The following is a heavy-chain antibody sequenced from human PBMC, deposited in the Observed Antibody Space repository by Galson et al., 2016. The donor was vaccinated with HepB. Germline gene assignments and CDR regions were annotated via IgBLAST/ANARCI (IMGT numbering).Heavy chain of an antibody. V-gene: IGHV3-11*06. CDR2: ISVTSTYT. CDR3: ARDRGLYCGGDCSDYYFDY. J-gene: IGHJ4*02. D-gene: IGHD2-21*02. Sequence: SLRLSCAASGFTFSDYYMRWIRQAPGKGLEWVSYISVTSTYTNYADSVKGRFTVSRDNAKNSLYLQMNTLRAEDTAIYYCARDRGLYCGGDCSDYYFDYWGQGTLVTVSS. CDR1: GFTFSDYY.